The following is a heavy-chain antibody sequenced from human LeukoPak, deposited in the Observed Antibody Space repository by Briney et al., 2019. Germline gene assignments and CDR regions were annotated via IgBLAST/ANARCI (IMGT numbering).Heavy chain of an antibody. V-gene: IGHV1-69*05. CDR2: IIPIFGTA. CDR1: GGTFSSYA. Sequence: AASVKVSCKASGGTFSSYAISWVRQAPGQGLEWMGRIIPIFGTANYAKKFQGRDTITTDEYTRTAYMEVSRLRSEDTAVYYCARGMGYDILTGADAPYYMDVWGKGTTVTVSS. CDR3: ARGMGYDILTGADAPYYMDV. J-gene: IGHJ6*03. D-gene: IGHD3-9*01.